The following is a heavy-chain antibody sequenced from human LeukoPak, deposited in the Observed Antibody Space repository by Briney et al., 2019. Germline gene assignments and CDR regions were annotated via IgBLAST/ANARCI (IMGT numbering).Heavy chain of an antibody. V-gene: IGHV3-43*02. Sequence: PGGSLRLSCVASGLPIGDFAMHWVRQAPGQGLEWVSLISGDGVSTLFTDSVKGRFSISRDNSKNSLFLEMSSLRTEDTAMYYCARESGKFDYWGQGTLVAVSS. CDR1: GLPIGDFA. CDR2: ISGDGVST. J-gene: IGHJ4*02. CDR3: ARESGKFDY.